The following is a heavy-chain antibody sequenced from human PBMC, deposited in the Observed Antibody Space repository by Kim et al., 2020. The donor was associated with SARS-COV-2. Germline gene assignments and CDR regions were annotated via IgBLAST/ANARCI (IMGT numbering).Heavy chain of an antibody. V-gene: IGHV3-9*01. Sequence: PVKGRFTTSRDNAKNALYLQMNRLRGEDTALYYCAKGRTTVPQYDAFDIWGQGTMVTVSS. J-gene: IGHJ3*02. D-gene: IGHD4-17*01. CDR3: AKGRTTVPQYDAFDI.